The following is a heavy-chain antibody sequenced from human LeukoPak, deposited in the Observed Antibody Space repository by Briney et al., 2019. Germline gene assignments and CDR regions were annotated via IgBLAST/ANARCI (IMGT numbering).Heavy chain of an antibody. CDR3: ARDLMGYYFDY. V-gene: IGHV3-7*01. CDR2: IKQDGSEK. CDR1: GFTFSSYW. D-gene: IGHD2-8*01. J-gene: IGHJ4*02. Sequence: GGSLRLSCAASGFTFSSYWMSWVRQAPGKGLEWVANIKQDGSEKYYVDSVKGRFTISRDNAKNSLYLQMNSLRAEYTAVYYCARDLMGYYFDYWGQGTLVTVSS.